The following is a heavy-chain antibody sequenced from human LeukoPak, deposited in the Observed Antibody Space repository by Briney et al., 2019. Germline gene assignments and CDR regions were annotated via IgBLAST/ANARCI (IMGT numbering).Heavy chain of an antibody. Sequence: GASVKVSCKASGGTFSSYAISWVRQAPGQGLEWMGGIIPIFGTANYAQKFQGRVTITADESTSTAYMELSSLRSEDTAVYYCARGVIAAAGAEYFQHWGQGTLVTVSS. CDR3: ARGVIAAAGAEYFQH. D-gene: IGHD6-13*01. CDR2: IIPIFGTA. CDR1: GGTFSSYA. V-gene: IGHV1-69*01. J-gene: IGHJ1*01.